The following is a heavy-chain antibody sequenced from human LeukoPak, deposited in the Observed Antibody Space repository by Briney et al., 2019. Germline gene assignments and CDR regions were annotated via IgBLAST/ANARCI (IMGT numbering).Heavy chain of an antibody. CDR2: MNPNSGNT. CDR3: ASSSGYYYELGY. D-gene: IGHD3-22*01. J-gene: IGHJ4*02. V-gene: IGHV1-8*01. Sequence: ASVKVSCKASGYTFTSYDINWVRQATGQGLEWMGWMNPNSGNTGYAQKFQGRVTMTWNTSISTAYMELSSLRSEDTAVYYCASSSGYYYELGYWGQGTLVTVSS. CDR1: GYTFTSYD.